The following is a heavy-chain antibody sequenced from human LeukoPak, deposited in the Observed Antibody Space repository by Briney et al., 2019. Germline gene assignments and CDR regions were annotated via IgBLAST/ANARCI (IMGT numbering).Heavy chain of an antibody. D-gene: IGHD1-14*01. CDR2: ISGGGGAI. V-gene: IGHV3-23*01. CDR3: AKGHRGAGTVYFDY. Sequence: GGSLRLSCAASGFTFSSYAMTWVRQAPGKGLEWVSSISGGGGAIYYADSVKGRFTISRDNSKNTLYLQVNSLRAEDTAVYYCAKGHRGAGTVYFDYWGQGTLVTVSS. CDR1: GFTFSSYA. J-gene: IGHJ4*02.